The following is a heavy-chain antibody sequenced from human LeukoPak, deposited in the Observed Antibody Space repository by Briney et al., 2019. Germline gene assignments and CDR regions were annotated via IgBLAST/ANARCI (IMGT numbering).Heavy chain of an antibody. D-gene: IGHD2-15*01. CDR3: ARDCSGGSCLGFDP. V-gene: IGHV1-69*04. CDR2: IIPILGIA. J-gene: IGHJ5*02. CDR1: GYTFTSYG. Sequence: SVKVSCKASGYTFTSYGISWVRQAPGQGLEWMGRIIPILGIANYAQKFQGRVTITADKSTSTAYMELSSLRSEDTAVYYCARDCSGGSCLGFDPWGQGTLVTVSS.